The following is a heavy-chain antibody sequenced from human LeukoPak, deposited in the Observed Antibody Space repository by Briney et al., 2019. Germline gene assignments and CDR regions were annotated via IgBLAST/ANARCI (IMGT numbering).Heavy chain of an antibody. Sequence: SETLSLTCTVSGGSISSYYWSWIRQPAGKGLEWIGRIYTSGSTNYNPSLKSRVTISVDTSKNQFSLKLSSVTAADTAVYYCARQVDVGCSSTSCYGHGAFDIWGQGTLVTVSS. CDR1: GGSISSYY. D-gene: IGHD2-2*01. CDR3: ARQVDVGCSSTSCYGHGAFDI. V-gene: IGHV4-4*07. J-gene: IGHJ3*02. CDR2: IYTSGST.